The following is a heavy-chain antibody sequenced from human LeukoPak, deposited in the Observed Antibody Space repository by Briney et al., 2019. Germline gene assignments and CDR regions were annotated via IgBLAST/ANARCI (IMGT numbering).Heavy chain of an antibody. D-gene: IGHD1-14*01. CDR3: ARTKNLSPGWFAP. V-gene: IGHV1-2*02. Sequence: GASVKVSCKASGYTFTGYYIHWVRQAPGQGLEWMGWITPHNGGTNYAQKFQGGVTMTRDTSISTAYMELSSLRSDDTAVYYCARTKNLSPGWFAPWGQGTLVTVSS. CDR1: GYTFTGYY. CDR2: ITPHNGGT. J-gene: IGHJ5*02.